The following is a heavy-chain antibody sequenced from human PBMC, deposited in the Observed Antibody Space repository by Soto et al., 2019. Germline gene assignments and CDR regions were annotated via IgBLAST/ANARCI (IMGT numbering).Heavy chain of an antibody. J-gene: IGHJ4*02. Sequence: PGGSLRLSCAASGFTFITFAMHWGRQAPGKGLDWVAVISYDGSNKYYADSVKGRFTISRDNSKNTLYLQMNSLRSEDTAVYYCARDPAGGSGHYYLFDYWGQGTLVTVSS. V-gene: IGHV3-30-3*01. CDR1: GFTFITFA. CDR2: ISYDGSNK. D-gene: IGHD3-22*01. CDR3: ARDPAGGSGHYYLFDY.